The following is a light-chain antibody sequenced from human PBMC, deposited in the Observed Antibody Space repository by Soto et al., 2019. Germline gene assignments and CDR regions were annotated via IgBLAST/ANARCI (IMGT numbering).Light chain of an antibody. CDR2: EVS. J-gene: IGLJ3*02. CDR3: ASNTAGYTRL. CDR1: SSDVGGDRY. Sequence: QSALTQPASVSGSPGQSITLSCTGTSSDVGGDRYVSWYQQHPGKAPKVMIYEVSNRPAGVSIRFSGSTSGNTASLTISWLQAEDEADYYCASNTAGYTRLFVTGTQLTVL. V-gene: IGLV2-14*01.